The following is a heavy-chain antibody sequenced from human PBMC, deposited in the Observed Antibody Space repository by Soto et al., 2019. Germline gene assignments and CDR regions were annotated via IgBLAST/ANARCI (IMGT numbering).Heavy chain of an antibody. J-gene: IGHJ4*02. CDR3: ARGPGIAVAGSDY. V-gene: IGHV4-34*01. CDR2: INHSGST. Sequence: QVQLQQWGAGLLKPSETLSLTCAVYGGSFSGYYWSWIRQPPGKGLEWIGEINHSGSTNYNPSLKSRVNTSVDTSKNQFSLKLSSVTAADTAVYYCARGPGIAVAGSDYWGQGTLVTVSS. CDR1: GGSFSGYY. D-gene: IGHD6-19*01.